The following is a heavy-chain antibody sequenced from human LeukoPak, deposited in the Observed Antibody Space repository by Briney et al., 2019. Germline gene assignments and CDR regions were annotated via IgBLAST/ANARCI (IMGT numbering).Heavy chain of an antibody. J-gene: IGHJ4*02. CDR2: ISSSGSTI. V-gene: IGHV3-11*04. CDR1: GFTFSDYY. D-gene: IGHD3-22*01. CDR3: ARDFHYYYGSSGFDY. Sequence: GGSLRLSCAASGFTFSDYYMSWIRQAPGRGLEWVSYISSSGSTIYYADSVKGRFTISRDNAKNSLYLQMNSLRAEDTAVYYCARDFHYYYGSSGFDYWGQGTLVTVSS.